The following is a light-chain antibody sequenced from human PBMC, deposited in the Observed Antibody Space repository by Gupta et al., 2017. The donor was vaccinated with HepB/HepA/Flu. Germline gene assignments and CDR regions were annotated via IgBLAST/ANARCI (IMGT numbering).Light chain of an antibody. CDR3: QQYNNWPPNS. CDR2: GAS. Sequence: EIVMTQSPATLSVSPGERATLSCRASQSVSSNLAWYQQKPGQAPRLLIYGASTRATGIPARFSGSGSGTEFTLTISSRQSEDFAGYYCQQYNNWPPNSFGQGTKLEIK. CDR1: QSVSSN. V-gene: IGKV3-15*01. J-gene: IGKJ2*03.